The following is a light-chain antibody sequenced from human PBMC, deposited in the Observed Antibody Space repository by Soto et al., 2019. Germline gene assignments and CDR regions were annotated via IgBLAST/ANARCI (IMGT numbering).Light chain of an antibody. CDR2: EVS. Sequence: QSALTQPPSASGSPGQSVTISCTGTSSDVGHYDYVSWYQQHPGKAPKLMIYEVSKRPSGVPDRFSGSKSGNTASLSVSGLQAEDEADYYCSSYAGTNTDVFGTGTKVTVL. J-gene: IGLJ1*01. CDR3: SSYAGTNTDV. V-gene: IGLV2-8*01. CDR1: SSDVGHYDY.